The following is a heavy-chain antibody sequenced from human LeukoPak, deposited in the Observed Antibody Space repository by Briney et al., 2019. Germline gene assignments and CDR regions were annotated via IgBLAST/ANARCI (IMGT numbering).Heavy chain of an antibody. Sequence: KPSETLSLTCAVYGGSFSGYYWSWIRQPPGKGLEWIGEINHSGSTNYNPSLKSRVTISVDTYKNQFSLKLSSVTAADTAVYYCARGLGYYYYMDVWGKGTTVTVSS. V-gene: IGHV4-34*01. CDR2: INHSGST. D-gene: IGHD7-27*01. J-gene: IGHJ6*03. CDR1: GGSFSGYY. CDR3: ARGLGYYYYMDV.